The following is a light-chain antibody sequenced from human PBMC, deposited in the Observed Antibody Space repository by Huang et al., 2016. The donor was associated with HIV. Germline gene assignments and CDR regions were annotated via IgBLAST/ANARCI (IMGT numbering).Light chain of an antibody. V-gene: IGKV2-28*01. CDR3: MQSLQSLT. CDR1: QSLVHDNGYRY. CDR2: MAS. Sequence: DIVMTQSQLSLPVTPGEPASISCRSSQSLVHDNGYRYLDWYLQKPGQSPQVLIYMASVRAPGIPDRFRGGGSGTNCTLEINRVDAEDVGTYYCMQSLQSLTFGGGTRLEIK. J-gene: IGKJ4*01.